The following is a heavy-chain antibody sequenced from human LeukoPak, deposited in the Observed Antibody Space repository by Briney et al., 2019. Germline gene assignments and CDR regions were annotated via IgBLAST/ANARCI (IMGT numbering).Heavy chain of an antibody. J-gene: IGHJ4*02. CDR2: ISGSGGST. D-gene: IGHD5-12*01. CDR1: GFTLRSYV. Sequence: PGGSLRLSCVASGFTLRSYVMNCVRQSPGKGREWVSAISGSGGSTYYADSVKGRFTISRDNSKNTLYLQMNSLRAEDTAVYYCAKAARGAYEESDYWGQGTLVTVSS. CDR3: AKAARGAYEESDY. V-gene: IGHV3-23*01.